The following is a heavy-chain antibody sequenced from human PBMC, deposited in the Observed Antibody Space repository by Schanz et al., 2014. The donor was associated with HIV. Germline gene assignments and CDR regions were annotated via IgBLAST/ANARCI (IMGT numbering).Heavy chain of an antibody. CDR1: GFTFRSYG. Sequence: VQLVESGGGLVQPGGSLRLSCAASGFTFRSYGMHWVRQAPGKGLEWVAVIWYDGSNKYYVDSVKGRFTISRDNSKNTLFLQMNSLRAEDTAVYFCARDVAGCSGTSCYSDAFDIWGQGTLVTVSS. D-gene: IGHD2-2*01. CDR2: IWYDGSNK. J-gene: IGHJ3*02. V-gene: IGHV3-33*01. CDR3: ARDVAGCSGTSCYSDAFDI.